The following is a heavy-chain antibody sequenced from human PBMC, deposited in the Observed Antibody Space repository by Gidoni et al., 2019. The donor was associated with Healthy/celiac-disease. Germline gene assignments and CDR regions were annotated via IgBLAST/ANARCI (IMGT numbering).Heavy chain of an antibody. D-gene: IGHD2-8*01. J-gene: IGHJ5*02. V-gene: IGHV3-30-3*01. Sequence: QVQLVESGGGVVQPGRSLRLSCAASGLTFSSYAMHWVRQAPGKGLEWVAVISYDGSNKYYADSVKGRFTISRDNSKNTLYLQMNSLRAEDTAVYYCARDPYCTNGVCSTGWFDPWGQGTLVTVSS. CDR1: GLTFSSYA. CDR3: ARDPYCTNGVCSTGWFDP. CDR2: ISYDGSNK.